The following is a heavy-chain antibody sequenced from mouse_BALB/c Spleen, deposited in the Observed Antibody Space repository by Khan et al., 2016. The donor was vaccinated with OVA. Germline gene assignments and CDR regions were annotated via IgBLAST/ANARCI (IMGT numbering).Heavy chain of an antibody. Sequence: QVHVKQSGPGLVQPSQSLSITCTVSGFSLTYYGVHWVRQPPGKGLEWLGVIWSGGSTDYDAAFISRLSINKDNSKSQVFFKMNSLQADDTAIYXCARIYEYEGYVDVWGAGTTVTVSS. V-gene: IGHV2-4*02. J-gene: IGHJ1*01. CDR1: GFSLTYYG. D-gene: IGHD2-4*01. CDR2: IWSGGST. CDR3: ARIYEYEGYVDV.